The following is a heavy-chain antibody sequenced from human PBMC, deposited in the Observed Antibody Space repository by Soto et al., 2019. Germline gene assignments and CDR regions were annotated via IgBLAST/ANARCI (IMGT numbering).Heavy chain of an antibody. Sequence: QVQLVQSGAEVKKPGSSVKVSCKASGGTFSSYAISWVRQAPGQGLEWMGGIIPIFGTANYAQKFQGRVTITADESTSTADMELSSLRSEDTAVYYCASSNPYGYRYGYYFDYWGQGTLGTVSS. V-gene: IGHV1-69*01. CDR2: IIPIFGTA. CDR1: GGTFSSYA. D-gene: IGHD5-18*01. J-gene: IGHJ4*02. CDR3: ASSNPYGYRYGYYFDY.